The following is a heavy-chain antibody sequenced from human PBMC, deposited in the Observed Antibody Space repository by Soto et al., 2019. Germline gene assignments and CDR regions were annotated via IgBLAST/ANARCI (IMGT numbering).Heavy chain of an antibody. J-gene: IGHJ6*02. CDR3: ACIFSGGYGYGFYYYGMDV. Sequence: PSETLSLTCTVSGGSISSSSYYWGWIRQPPGKGLEWIGSIYYSGSTYYNPSLKSRVTISVDTSKNQFSLKLSSVTAADTAVYYCACIFSGGYGYGFYYYGMDVWAQGTTVPVSS. D-gene: IGHD5-18*01. V-gene: IGHV4-39*01. CDR1: GGSISSSSYY. CDR2: IYYSGST.